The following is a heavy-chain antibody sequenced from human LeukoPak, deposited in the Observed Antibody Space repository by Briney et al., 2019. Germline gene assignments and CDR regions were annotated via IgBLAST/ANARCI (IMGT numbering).Heavy chain of an antibody. Sequence: PGGSLRLSCAASGFTFSTYSMNWVRQAPGKGLEWVSGINWNGGSTGYADSVKGRFTISRDNAKNSLYLQMNSLRAEDTALYYCARSRDYYGSGSFDYWGQGTLVTVSS. CDR2: INWNGGST. CDR3: ARSRDYYGSGSFDY. D-gene: IGHD3-10*01. V-gene: IGHV3-20*04. CDR1: GFTFSTYS. J-gene: IGHJ4*02.